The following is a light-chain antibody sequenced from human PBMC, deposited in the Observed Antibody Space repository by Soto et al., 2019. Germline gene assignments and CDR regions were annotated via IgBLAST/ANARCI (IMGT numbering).Light chain of an antibody. CDR3: MQALQTPWT. CDR2: VSS. Sequence: DIVMTQSPLSLPVTPGEPASISCRSSQSLLHDNGYNYLDWYLQKPGQSPQLLIYVSSNRASGVPDRFNGGRSGTDFTLRISRVEAEDVGVYYCMQALQTPWTFGQGTKVEIK. J-gene: IGKJ1*01. CDR1: QSLLHDNGYNY. V-gene: IGKV2-28*01.